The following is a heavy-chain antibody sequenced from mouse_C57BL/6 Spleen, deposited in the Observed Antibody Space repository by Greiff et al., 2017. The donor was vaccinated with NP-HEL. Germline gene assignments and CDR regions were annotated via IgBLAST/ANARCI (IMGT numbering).Heavy chain of an antibody. D-gene: IGHD1-1*01. V-gene: IGHV1-62-2*01. Sequence: VKLVESGAELVKPGASVKLSCKASGYTFTEYTIHWVKQRSGQGLEWIGWFYPGSGSIKYNEKFKDKATLTADKSSSTVYMELSRLTSEDSAVYFCARHEPPFITTSKGFAYWGQGTLVTVSA. CDR3: ARHEPPFITTSKGFAY. CDR1: GYTFTEYT. J-gene: IGHJ3*01. CDR2: FYPGSGSI.